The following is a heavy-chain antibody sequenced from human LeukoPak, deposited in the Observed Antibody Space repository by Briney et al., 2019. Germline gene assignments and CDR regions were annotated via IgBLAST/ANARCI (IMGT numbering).Heavy chain of an antibody. CDR1: GFSFSSYE. CDR3: ARDGEYTGNDLDY. V-gene: IGHV3-48*03. CDR2: ISTSGSTI. Sequence: PGGSLRLSCVASGFSFSSYEMNWVRQAPGKGLEWLSFISTSGSTIYYADSVKGRFTISRDNAKNSLWLQMNSLRAEDTAVYYCARDGEYTGNDLDYWGQGTLVTVSS. D-gene: IGHD3-10*01. J-gene: IGHJ4*02.